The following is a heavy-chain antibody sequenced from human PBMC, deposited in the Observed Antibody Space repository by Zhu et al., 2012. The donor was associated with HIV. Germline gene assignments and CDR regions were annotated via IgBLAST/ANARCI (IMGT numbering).Heavy chain of an antibody. D-gene: IGHD3-22*01. Sequence: EVQLLESGGGLVQPGGSLRLSCAASGFTFSSYAMSWVRQAPGKGLEWVSAISGSGGSTYYADSVKGRFTISRDNSKNTLYLQMNSLRAEDTAVYYCARHPPDYYDSSGYRHFQHWARAPWSPSPQ. J-gene: IGHJ1*01. CDR1: GFTFSSYA. V-gene: IGHV3-23*01. CDR3: ARHPPDYYDSSGYRHFQH. CDR2: ISGSGGST.